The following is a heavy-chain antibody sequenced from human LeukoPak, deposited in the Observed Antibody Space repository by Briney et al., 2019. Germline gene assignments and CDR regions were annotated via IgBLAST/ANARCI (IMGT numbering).Heavy chain of an antibody. J-gene: IGHJ4*02. Sequence: SETLSLTCTVSGGSISSYYWSWIRQPPGKGLEWIGYIYYSGSTNYNPSLKSRVTISVDTSKNQFSLKLSSVTAADTAVYYCARQDYGDYPTLFDYWGQGTLVTVSS. D-gene: IGHD4-17*01. V-gene: IGHV4-59*01. CDR3: ARQDYGDYPTLFDY. CDR1: GGSISSYY. CDR2: IYYSGST.